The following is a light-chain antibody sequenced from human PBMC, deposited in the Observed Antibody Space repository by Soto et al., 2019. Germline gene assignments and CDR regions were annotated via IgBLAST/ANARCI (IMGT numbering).Light chain of an antibody. Sequence: QAVVTQPPSASGTPGQRVTISCSGSRSNIGNNYVYWYQHLPGTAPKLLIYSNDQRPSGVPDRFSGFKSGTSASLVISGLRSEDEADYYCAAWDERLSGGVFGGGTKLTVL. J-gene: IGLJ2*01. CDR1: RSNIGNNY. CDR2: SND. CDR3: AAWDERLSGGV. V-gene: IGLV1-47*02.